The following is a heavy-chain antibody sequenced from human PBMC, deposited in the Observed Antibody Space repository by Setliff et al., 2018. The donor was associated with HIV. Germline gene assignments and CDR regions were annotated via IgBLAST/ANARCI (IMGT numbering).Heavy chain of an antibody. CDR2: VSAYNGDT. CDR3: ARDRERGQYSRSAVGGYYYYYMDV. Sequence: ASVKVSCKASNYTFTSFGISWVRQAPGQGLEWVGWVSAYNGDTTYAPRLQGRVTMTTDTATNTAYMELRSLKSDDTAIYFCARDRERGQYSRSAVGGYYYYYMDVWGKGTTVTVSS. J-gene: IGHJ6*03. CDR1: NYTFTSFG. V-gene: IGHV1-18*01. D-gene: IGHD6-6*01.